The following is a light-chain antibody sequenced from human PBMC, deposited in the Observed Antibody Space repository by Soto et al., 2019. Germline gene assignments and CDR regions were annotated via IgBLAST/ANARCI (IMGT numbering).Light chain of an antibody. Sequence: DIQMTQSPSSLSASVGDRVTITCRASQSISSYLNWYQQKPGKAPKLLIYAASSLQSGVPPRFSGSGSGTDLTLTISSLQPADFATYYCQQSYSTSITFGHGTRLEIK. CDR2: AAS. J-gene: IGKJ5*01. CDR1: QSISSY. CDR3: QQSYSTSIT. V-gene: IGKV1-39*01.